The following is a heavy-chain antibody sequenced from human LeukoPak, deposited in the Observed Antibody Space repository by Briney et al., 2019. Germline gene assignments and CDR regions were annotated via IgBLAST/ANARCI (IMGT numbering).Heavy chain of an antibody. CDR3: ARQIDYYDSSGYYY. J-gene: IGHJ4*02. Sequence: SVKVSCKASGGTFSSYAISWVRQAPGQGLEWMGRIIPILGIANYAQKFQGRVTITADKSTSTAYMELSSLGSEDTAVYYCARQIDYYDSSGYYYWGQGTLVTVSS. D-gene: IGHD3-22*01. CDR2: IIPILGIA. CDR1: GGTFSSYA. V-gene: IGHV1-69*04.